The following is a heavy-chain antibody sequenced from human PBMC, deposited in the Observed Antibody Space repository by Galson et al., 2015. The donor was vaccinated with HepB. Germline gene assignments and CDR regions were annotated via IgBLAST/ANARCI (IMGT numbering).Heavy chain of an antibody. D-gene: IGHD7-27*01. V-gene: IGHV3-33*01. J-gene: IGHJ3*02. CDR2: IWYDGSNK. Sequence: SLRLSCAASGFTFSSYGMHWVRQAPGKGLEWVAVIWYDGSNKYYADSVKGRFTISRDNSRNTLYLQMNSLRAEGTAVYYCARVQSALTGAFDIWGQGTMVTVSS. CDR3: ARVQSALTGAFDI. CDR1: GFTFSSYG.